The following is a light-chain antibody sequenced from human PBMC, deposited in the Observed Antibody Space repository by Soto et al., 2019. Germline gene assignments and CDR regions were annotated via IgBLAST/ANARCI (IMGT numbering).Light chain of an antibody. CDR1: HTVSSTF. J-gene: IGKJ1*01. V-gene: IGKV3-20*01. CDR2: TVS. Sequence: EIVLTQSPGTLSLSPGDTATLSCRASHTVSSTFLAWYQQKPGQAPRLLIYTVSTRATGIPDRFSGSGSGTNFTLTISRLEPDDFGVYYFQQCGSSPWTFGQGTKVEIK. CDR3: QQCGSSPWT.